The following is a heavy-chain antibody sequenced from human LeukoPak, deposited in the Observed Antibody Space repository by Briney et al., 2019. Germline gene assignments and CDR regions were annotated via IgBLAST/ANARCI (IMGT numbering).Heavy chain of an antibody. CDR1: GYTFTGYY. V-gene: IGHV1-2*02. D-gene: IGHD3-22*01. CDR2: INPNSGGI. J-gene: IGHJ4*02. Sequence: ASVKVSCKASGYTFTGYYMHWVRQAPGQGLEWMGWINPNSGGINYAQKFQGRLSMTRDTSISTAYMELSRLRSDDTAVYYCARDRTYYYDSSGSGFDYWGQGTLVTVSS. CDR3: ARDRTYYYDSSGSGFDY.